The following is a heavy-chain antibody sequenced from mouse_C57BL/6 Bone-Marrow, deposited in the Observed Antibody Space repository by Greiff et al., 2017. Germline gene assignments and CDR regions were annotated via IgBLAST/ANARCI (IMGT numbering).Heavy chain of an antibody. D-gene: IGHD1-1*01. Sequence: EVQGVESGGGLVKPGGSLTLSCAASGFTFSDYGMHWVRQAPEKGLEWVAYISSGRSTIYSADTVKGRFTISRDNAKNTLFLQMTSLRSEDTAMYYCASEYYYGISCFDYCGQGTTHTVSS. V-gene: IGHV5-17*01. CDR1: GFTFSDYG. J-gene: IGHJ2*01. CDR2: ISSGRSTI. CDR3: ASEYYYGISCFDY.